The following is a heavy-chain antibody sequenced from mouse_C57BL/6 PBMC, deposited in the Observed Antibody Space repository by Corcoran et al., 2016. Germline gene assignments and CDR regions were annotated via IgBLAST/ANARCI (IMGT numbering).Heavy chain of an antibody. Sequence: DVQLQESGPGLVKPSQSLSLTCSVTGYSITSGYYWNWIRQFPGNKLEWMGYISYDGSNNYNPSLKNRISITRDTSKNQFFLKLNSVTTEDTATYYCASGGYFSMDYWGQGTSVTVSS. V-gene: IGHV3-6*01. CDR1: GYSITSGYY. D-gene: IGHD2-3*01. CDR3: ASGGYFSMDY. CDR2: ISYDGSN. J-gene: IGHJ4*01.